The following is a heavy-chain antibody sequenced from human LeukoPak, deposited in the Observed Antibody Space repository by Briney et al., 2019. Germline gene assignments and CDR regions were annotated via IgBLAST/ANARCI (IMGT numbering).Heavy chain of an antibody. V-gene: IGHV1-18*01. Sequence: GASVKVSCKASGYTFTSYGIGWVRQAPGQGLEWMGWISAYNGNTNYAQKLQGRVTMTTDTSTSTAYMELRSLRSDDTAVYYCARDWGDVGSGGSGNFDYWGQGTLVTVSS. CDR1: GYTFTSYG. CDR3: ARDWGDVGSGGSGNFDY. J-gene: IGHJ4*02. D-gene: IGHD3-16*01. CDR2: ISAYNGNT.